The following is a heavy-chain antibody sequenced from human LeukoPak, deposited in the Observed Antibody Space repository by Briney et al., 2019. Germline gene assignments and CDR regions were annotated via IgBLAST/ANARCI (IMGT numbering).Heavy chain of an antibody. CDR1: GFTVSSNY. D-gene: IGHD5-12*01. CDR2: IYSGGST. Sequence: GGSLRLSCAASGFTVSSNYMSWVRQAPGKGLEWVSVIYSGGSTYYADSVKGRFTISRDNSKNTLYPQMNSLRAEDTAVYYCARDLRGYSGYDYDYYYYMDVWGKGTTVTVSS. J-gene: IGHJ6*03. V-gene: IGHV3-53*01. CDR3: ARDLRGYSGYDYDYYYYMDV.